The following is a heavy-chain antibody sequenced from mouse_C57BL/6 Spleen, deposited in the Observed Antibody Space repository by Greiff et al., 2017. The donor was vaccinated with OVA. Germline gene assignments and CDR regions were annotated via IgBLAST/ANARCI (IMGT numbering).Heavy chain of an antibody. D-gene: IGHD1-1*01. CDR3: ASAYGRTYAMDY. V-gene: IGHV1-69*01. CDR2: IDPSDSYT. Sequence: QVQLQQPGAELVLPGASVKLSCKASGYTFTSYWMHWVKQRPGQGLEWIGEIDPSDSYTNYTQKFQGQSTLTVDKSSSTAYMQLSSLTAEDSAVYYCASAYGRTYAMDYWGQGTSVTVSS. J-gene: IGHJ4*01. CDR1: GYTFTSYW.